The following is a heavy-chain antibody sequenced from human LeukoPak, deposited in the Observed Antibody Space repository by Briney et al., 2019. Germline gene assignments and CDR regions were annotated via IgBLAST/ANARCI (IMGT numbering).Heavy chain of an antibody. CDR3: ASDSGYDSAYYYYGMDV. CDR1: GGSISSYY. Sequence: SETLSLTCTVSGGSISSYYWSWIRQPARKGLEWIGRIYTSGSTNYNPSLKSRVTMSVDTSKNQFSLKLSSVTAADTAVYYCASDSGYDSAYYYYGMDVWGQGTTVTVSS. J-gene: IGHJ6*02. V-gene: IGHV4-4*07. CDR2: IYTSGST. D-gene: IGHD5-12*01.